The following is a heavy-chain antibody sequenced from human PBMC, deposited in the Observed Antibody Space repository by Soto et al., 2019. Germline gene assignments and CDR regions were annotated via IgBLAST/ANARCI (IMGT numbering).Heavy chain of an antibody. CDR3: ARGRGSSSSNWFDP. Sequence: SETLSLTCAVYGGSFSGYYWSWIRQPPGKGLEWIGEINHSGSTNYNPSLKSRVTISVDTSKNQFSLKLSSVTAADTAVYYCARGRGSSSSNWFDPWGQGTLVTVSS. CDR2: INHSGST. J-gene: IGHJ5*02. CDR1: GGSFSGYY. V-gene: IGHV4-34*01. D-gene: IGHD6-6*01.